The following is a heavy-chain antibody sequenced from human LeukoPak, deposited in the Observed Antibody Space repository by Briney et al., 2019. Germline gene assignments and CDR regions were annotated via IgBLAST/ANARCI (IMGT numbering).Heavy chain of an antibody. CDR3: AKGADYDYVWGSYRPFDY. V-gene: IGHV3-48*03. J-gene: IGHJ4*02. CDR1: GFTLSSYE. D-gene: IGHD3-16*02. Sequence: PGGSLRLSCAASGFTLSSYEMNWVRQAPGKGLEWVSYISSSGSTTYYADSVKGRFTISRDNSKNTLYLQMNSLRAEDTAVYYCAKGADYDYVWGSYRPFDYWGQGTLVTVSS. CDR2: ISSSGSTT.